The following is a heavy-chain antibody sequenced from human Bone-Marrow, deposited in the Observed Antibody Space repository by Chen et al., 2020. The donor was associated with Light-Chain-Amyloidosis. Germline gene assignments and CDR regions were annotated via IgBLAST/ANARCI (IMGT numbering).Heavy chain of an antibody. CDR3: ARRRDGYNFDY. V-gene: IGHV5-51*01. CDR2: IYPDDSDA. CDR1: GYTFPNYW. J-gene: IGHJ4*02. Sequence: ELKLEQSGPEVNKPGESLKISCKGSGYTFPNYWIGWVRQMPGKGLEWMGVIYPDDSDARYSQTFEGQVTISADKSITTAYLQWRSLKASDTAMYYCARRRDGYNFDYWGQGTLVTVSS. D-gene: IGHD5-12*01.